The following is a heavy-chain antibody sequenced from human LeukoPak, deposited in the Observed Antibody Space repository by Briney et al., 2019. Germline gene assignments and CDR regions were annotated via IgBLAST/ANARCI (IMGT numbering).Heavy chain of an antibody. D-gene: IGHD6-13*01. J-gene: IGHJ3*02. V-gene: IGHV3-30*03. CDR3: AIGASSSWYWAFDI. CDR1: GFTFSSYG. CDR2: ISYDGSNK. Sequence: GGSLRLSCAASGFTFSSYGMHWVRQAPGKGLEWVAVISYDGSNKYYADSMKGRFTISRDDSKNKVYLQMNSLRAEDTAVYYCAIGASSSWYWAFDIWGQGTMVTVSS.